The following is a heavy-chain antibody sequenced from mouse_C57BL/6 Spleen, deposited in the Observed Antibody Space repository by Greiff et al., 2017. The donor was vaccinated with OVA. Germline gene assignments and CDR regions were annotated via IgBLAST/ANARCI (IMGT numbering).Heavy chain of an antibody. CDR2: INPYNGDT. CDR1: GYSFTGYF. V-gene: IGHV1-20*01. J-gene: IGHJ4*01. CDR3: AGSGGITAVPDY. D-gene: IGHD1-1*01. Sequence: DVKLQESGPELVKPGDSVKISCKASGYSFTGYFMNWVMQSHGKSLVWIGRINPYNGDTFYNQKFKGKATLTVDKSSSTVHMELRSLTSEDSAVYYCAGSGGITAVPDYWGQGTSVTVSS.